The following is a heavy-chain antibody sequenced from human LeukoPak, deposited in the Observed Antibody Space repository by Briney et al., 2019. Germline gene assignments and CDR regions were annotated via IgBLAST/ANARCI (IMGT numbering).Heavy chain of an antibody. CDR1: GFTFSSYA. CDR2: ISYDGSNK. CDR3: AREPHSSCFDY. J-gene: IGHJ4*02. D-gene: IGHD6-6*01. Sequence: GGSLRLSCAASGFTFSSYAMHWVRQAPGKGLEWVAVISYDGSNKYYADPVKGRFTISRDNSKNTLYLQMNSLRAEDTAVYYCAREPHSSCFDYWGQGTLVTVSS. V-gene: IGHV3-30*04.